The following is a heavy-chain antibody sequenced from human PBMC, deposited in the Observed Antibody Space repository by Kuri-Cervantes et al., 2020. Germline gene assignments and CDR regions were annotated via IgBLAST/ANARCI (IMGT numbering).Heavy chain of an antibody. V-gene: IGHV3-11*01. CDR1: GFTFSDYY. CDR3: ARDYYDSSGYYFLGPVDDAFDI. D-gene: IGHD3-22*01. J-gene: IGHJ3*02. CDR2: ISSSGSTI. Sequence: GGSLRLSCAASGFTFSDYYMSWIRQAPGKGLEWVSYISSSGSTIYYADSVKGRFTISRGNAKNSLYLQMNSLRAEDTAVYYCARDYYDSSGYYFLGPVDDAFDIWGQGTMVTVSS.